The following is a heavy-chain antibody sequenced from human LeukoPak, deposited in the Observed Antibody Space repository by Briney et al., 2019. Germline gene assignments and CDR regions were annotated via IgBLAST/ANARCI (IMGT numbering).Heavy chain of an antibody. D-gene: IGHD6-13*01. CDR2: ISSSSSYT. Sequence: GGSLRLSCAASGFTFSDYYMSWIRQAPGKGLEWVSYISSSSSYTNYADSVKGRFTTSRDNAKNSLYLQMNSLRAEDTAVYYCARDHDSSSWYGFPRIYYYYGMDVWGQGTTVTVSS. CDR1: GFTFSDYY. CDR3: ARDHDSSSWYGFPRIYYYYGMDV. J-gene: IGHJ6*02. V-gene: IGHV3-11*06.